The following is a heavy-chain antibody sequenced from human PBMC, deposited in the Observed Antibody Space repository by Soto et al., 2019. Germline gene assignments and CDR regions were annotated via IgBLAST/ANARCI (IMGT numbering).Heavy chain of an antibody. V-gene: IGHV3-33*01. D-gene: IGHD3-9*01. J-gene: IGHJ5*02. Sequence: GGSLRLSCAASGFIFSSYGMHWVRQAPGKGLEWVAVIWYDGSNKYYVDSVKGRFTISRDNSKNTLYLQMNSLRAEDTALYYCARDGLTGYPRGNWFDPWGQGTLVTVSS. CDR2: IWYDGSNK. CDR1: GFIFSSYG. CDR3: ARDGLTGYPRGNWFDP.